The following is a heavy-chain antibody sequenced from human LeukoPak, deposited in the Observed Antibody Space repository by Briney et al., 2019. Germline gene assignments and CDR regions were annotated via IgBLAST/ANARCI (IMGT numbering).Heavy chain of an antibody. J-gene: IGHJ4*02. V-gene: IGHV3-30*02. CDR2: IRYDGSNK. CDR3: AKDWGFLEWLSPTDY. D-gene: IGHD3-3*01. CDR1: GFTFSSYG. Sequence: GGSLRLPCAASGFTFSSYGMHWVRQAPGKGLEWVAFIRYDGSNKYYADSVKGRFTISRDNSKNTLYLQMNSLRAEDTAVYYCAKDWGFLEWLSPTDYWGQGTLVTVSS.